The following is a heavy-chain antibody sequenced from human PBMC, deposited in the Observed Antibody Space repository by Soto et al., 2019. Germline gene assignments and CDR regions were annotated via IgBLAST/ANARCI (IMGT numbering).Heavy chain of an antibody. CDR2: ISYDGSNK. Sequence: QVQLVESGGGVVQPGRSLRLSCAASGFTFSSYGMHWVRQAPGKGLEWVAVISYDGSNKYYADSVKGRFTISRDNSKNTLYLQMNSLGSEETAVYYCAKDVVVGATTGLGDYYYYYGMDVWGQGTTVTVSS. V-gene: IGHV3-30*18. CDR1: GFTFSSYG. J-gene: IGHJ6*02. D-gene: IGHD1-26*01. CDR3: AKDVVVGATTGLGDYYYYYGMDV.